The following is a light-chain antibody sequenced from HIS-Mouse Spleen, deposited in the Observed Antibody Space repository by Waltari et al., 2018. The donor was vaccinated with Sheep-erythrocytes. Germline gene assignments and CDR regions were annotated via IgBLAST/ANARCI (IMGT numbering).Light chain of an antibody. CDR2: EGS. CDR3: CSYAGSSTPWG. J-gene: IGLJ3*02. CDR1: SSDVGSYNL. Sequence: QSALTQPASVSGSPGPSITISCTGTSSDVGSYNLVSWYQQHPGKAPKLMIYEGSKRPSGVSNRFSGSKSGNTASLTISGLQAEDEADYYCCSYAGSSTPWGFGGGTKLTVL. V-gene: IGLV2-23*01.